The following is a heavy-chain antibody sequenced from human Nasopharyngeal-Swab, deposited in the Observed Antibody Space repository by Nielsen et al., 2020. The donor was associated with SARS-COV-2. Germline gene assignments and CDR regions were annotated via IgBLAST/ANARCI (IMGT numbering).Heavy chain of an antibody. J-gene: IGHJ1*01. CDR1: GYTFTAFY. CDR3: VRWSSQNLWKHH. V-gene: IGHV1-2*04. CDR2: LNPDTGGV. Sequence: ASVKVSCKASGYTFTAFYIHWVRQAPGRGPEWMAWLNPDTGGVNYAHRSQGWVTVTSDKSINTAYMEVSGLTLDDTAIYYCVRWSSQNLWKHHWGQGTPVTVSP. D-gene: IGHD1-1*01.